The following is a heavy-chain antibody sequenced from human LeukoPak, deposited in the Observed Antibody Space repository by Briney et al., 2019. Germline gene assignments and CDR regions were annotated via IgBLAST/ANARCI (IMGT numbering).Heavy chain of an antibody. Sequence: GGSLTLSCTASGCTFSSYSMNWVRQPPGKGLEWVASISTSSSYIYYADTVKGRFTISRDNAKNSLYLQMNSLRAEDTAVYYCGRDLPTVTSIDYWGQGTLVTVSS. J-gene: IGHJ4*02. CDR3: GRDLPTVTSIDY. V-gene: IGHV3-21*06. CDR2: ISTSSSYI. CDR1: GCTFSSYS. D-gene: IGHD4-17*01.